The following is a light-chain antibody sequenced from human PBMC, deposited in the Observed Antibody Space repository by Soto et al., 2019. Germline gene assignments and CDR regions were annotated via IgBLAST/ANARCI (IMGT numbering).Light chain of an antibody. V-gene: IGLV1-47*01. CDR2: RNN. CDR1: SSNIGSHY. J-gene: IGLJ2*01. CDR3: ATWDDSLSVL. Sequence: QSVLTQPPSASGTPGQRVTMSCSGSSSNIGSHYVYWYQQLPGTAPKVLLYRNNQRPSGVPDRFSGSKSGTSASLAISGLRSEDEAYYCATWDDSLSVLFGGGTKLTVL.